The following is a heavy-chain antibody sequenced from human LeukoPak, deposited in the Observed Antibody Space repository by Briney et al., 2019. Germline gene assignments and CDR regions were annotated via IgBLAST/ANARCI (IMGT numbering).Heavy chain of an antibody. J-gene: IGHJ6*04. D-gene: IGHD3-10*02. V-gene: IGHV3-23*01. CDR3: AELGITMIGGV. CDR1: GFTFSSYG. Sequence: GGSLRLSCAASGFTFSSYGMSWVRQAPGKGLEWVSAISGSGGSTYYADSVKGRFKISRDNSKNSLYLQMNSLRAEDTAVYYCAELGITMIGGVWGKGTTVTISS. CDR2: ISGSGGST.